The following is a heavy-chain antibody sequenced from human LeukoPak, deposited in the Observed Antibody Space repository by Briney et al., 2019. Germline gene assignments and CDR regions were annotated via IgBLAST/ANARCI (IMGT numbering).Heavy chain of an antibody. J-gene: IGHJ4*02. CDR3: ARDLAVAIDY. Sequence: GGSLRLSCAASGFTFSSYSMNWVRQAPGEGLEWVSSISSSSSYIYYADSVKGRFTISRDNAKNSLYLQMNSLRAEDTAVYYCARDLAVAIDYWGQGTLVTVSS. CDR2: ISSSSSYI. V-gene: IGHV3-21*01. CDR1: GFTFSSYS.